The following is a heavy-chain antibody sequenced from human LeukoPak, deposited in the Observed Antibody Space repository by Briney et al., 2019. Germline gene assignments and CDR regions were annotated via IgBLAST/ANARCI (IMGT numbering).Heavy chain of an antibody. CDR3: VKVTAAGFVDH. D-gene: IGHD6-13*01. J-gene: IGHJ4*02. V-gene: IGHV3-9*01. Sequence: FADSVKGRFTISRDNAKKSLYLQMNSLGAEDTALYYCVKVTAAGFVDHWSQGTLVTVSS.